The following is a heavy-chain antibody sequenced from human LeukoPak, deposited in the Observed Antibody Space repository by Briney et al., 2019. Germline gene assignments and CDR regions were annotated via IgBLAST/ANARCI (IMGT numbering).Heavy chain of an antibody. V-gene: IGHV1-18*01. CDR1: GYTFTSYG. CDR2: ISAYNGNT. CDR3: ARSSVVRGVIRPVDV. D-gene: IGHD3-10*01. J-gene: IGHJ6*04. Sequence: ASVKVSCKASGYTFTSYGISWVRQAPGQGLEWMGWISAYNGNTNYAQKLQGRVTMTTDTSTSTAYMELRSLRSEDTAVYYCARSSVVRGVIRPVDVWGKGTTVTISS.